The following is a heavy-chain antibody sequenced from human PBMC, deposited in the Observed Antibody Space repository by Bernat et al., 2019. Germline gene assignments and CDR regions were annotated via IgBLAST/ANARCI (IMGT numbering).Heavy chain of an antibody. CDR3: ASGGGWYEEAVDY. V-gene: IGHV4-39*01. CDR2: IYYSGST. CDR1: VGSISSSSYY. J-gene: IGHJ4*02. Sequence: QLQLQESGPGLVKPSETLSLTCTASVGSISSSSYYWGWIRQPPGKGLEWIGSIYYSGSTYYNPSLKSRVTISVDTSKNQFSLKLSSVNAADTAVYYCASGGGWYEEAVDYWGQGTLVTVSS. D-gene: IGHD6-19*01.